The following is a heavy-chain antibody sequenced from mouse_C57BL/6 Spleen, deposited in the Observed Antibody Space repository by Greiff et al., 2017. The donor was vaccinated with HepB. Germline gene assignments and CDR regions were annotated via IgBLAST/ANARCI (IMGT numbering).Heavy chain of an antibody. CDR2: IDPSDSYT. V-gene: IGHV1-59*01. CDR3: ARGEYLSYAMDY. D-gene: IGHD2-10*02. CDR1: GYTFTSYW. Sequence: VQLQQSGAELVRPGTSVKLSCKASGYTFTSYWMHWVKQRPGQGLEWIGVIDPSDSYTNYNQKFKGKATLTVDTSSSTAYMQLSSLTSEDSAVYYCARGEYLSYAMDYWGQGTSVTVSS. J-gene: IGHJ4*01.